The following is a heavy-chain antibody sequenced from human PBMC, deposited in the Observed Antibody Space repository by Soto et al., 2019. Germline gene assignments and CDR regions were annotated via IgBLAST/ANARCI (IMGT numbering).Heavy chain of an antibody. D-gene: IGHD1-26*01. V-gene: IGHV4-59*12. CDR2: IYYSGST. CDR1: GGSISSYY. Sequence: SETLSLTCTVSGGSISSYYWSWIRQPPGKGLEWIGYIYYSGSTNYNPSLKSRVTISVDTSKNQFSLKLSSVTAADTAVYYCARERGGSGRFYYYYGMDVWGQGTTVTVSS. J-gene: IGHJ6*02. CDR3: ARERGGSGRFYYYYGMDV.